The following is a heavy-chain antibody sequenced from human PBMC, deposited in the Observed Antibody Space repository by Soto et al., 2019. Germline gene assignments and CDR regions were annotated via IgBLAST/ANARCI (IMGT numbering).Heavy chain of an antibody. CDR2: IYWDDDK. Sequence: QITLKESGPTLVKPTQTLTLTCTFSGFSLSSGGVGVGWIRQPPGKALEWLALIYWDDDKRYSPSLKSRLTITQDTPKNQVVPTMTNMDPVDTATYYCAHSPPGYTTSWYYFDYWGQGTLVTVSS. D-gene: IGHD6-13*01. J-gene: IGHJ4*02. V-gene: IGHV2-5*02. CDR3: AHSPPGYTTSWYYFDY. CDR1: GFSLSSGGVG.